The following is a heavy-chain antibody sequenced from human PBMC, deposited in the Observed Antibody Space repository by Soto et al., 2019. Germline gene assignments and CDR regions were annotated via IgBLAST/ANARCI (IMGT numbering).Heavy chain of an antibody. CDR3: AKDLERTGTNGGLYYYYCMDV. CDR2: ISWNSGSI. V-gene: IGHV3-9*01. D-gene: IGHD1-1*01. Sequence: SLRLSCAASGFTFDDYAMHWVRQAPGKGLEWVSGISWNSGSIGYADSVKGRFTISRDNAKNSLYLQMNSLRAEDTALYYCAKDLERTGTNGGLYYYYCMDVWGQGTTVTVSS. CDR1: GFTFDDYA. J-gene: IGHJ6*02.